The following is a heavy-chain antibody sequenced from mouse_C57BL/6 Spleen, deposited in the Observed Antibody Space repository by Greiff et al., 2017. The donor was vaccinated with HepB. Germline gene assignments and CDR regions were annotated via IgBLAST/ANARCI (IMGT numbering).Heavy chain of an antibody. CDR2: ISYDGSN. D-gene: IGHD2-1*01. J-gene: IGHJ2*01. V-gene: IGHV3-6*01. CDR3: ARGDGNYPWYFDY. CDR1: GYSITSGYY. Sequence: EVKLQESGPGLVKPSQSLSLTCSVTGYSITSGYYWNWIRQFPGNKLEWMGYISYDGSNNYNPSLKNRISITRDTSKNQFFLKLNSVTTEDTATYYCARGDGNYPWYFDYWGQGTTLTVSS.